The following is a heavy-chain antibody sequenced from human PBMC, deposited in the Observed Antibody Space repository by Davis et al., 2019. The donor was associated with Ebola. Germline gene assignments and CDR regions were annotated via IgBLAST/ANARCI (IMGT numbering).Heavy chain of an antibody. CDR3: AKAPYTSLAVAADY. CDR2: LSDSGGST. V-gene: IGHV3-23*01. Sequence: PGGSLRLSCTASGFTFSNYAMTWVRQAPGKGLEWVSALSDSGGSTYYADSVRGRFTISRDNSKNTLYLQMNSLRPEDTAVYYCAKAPYTSLAVAADYWGQGTLVTVSS. CDR1: GFTFSNYA. J-gene: IGHJ4*02. D-gene: IGHD6-19*01.